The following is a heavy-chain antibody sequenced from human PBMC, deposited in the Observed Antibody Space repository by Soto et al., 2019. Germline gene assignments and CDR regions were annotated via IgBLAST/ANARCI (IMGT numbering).Heavy chain of an antibody. V-gene: IGHV3-23*01. CDR1: GFTFSSYA. CDR3: ATADYDFWSGYSQAFDY. J-gene: IGHJ4*02. Sequence: PGGSLRLSCAASGFTFSSYAMSWVRQAPGKGLEWVSAISGSGGSTYYADSVKGRFTISRDNSKNTLYLQMNSLRAEDTAVYYCATADYDFWSGYSQAFDYWGQGTLVTVSS. CDR2: ISGSGGST. D-gene: IGHD3-3*01.